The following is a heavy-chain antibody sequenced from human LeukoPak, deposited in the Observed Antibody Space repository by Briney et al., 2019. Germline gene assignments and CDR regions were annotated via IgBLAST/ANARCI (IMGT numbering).Heavy chain of an antibody. CDR1: GFTFSLYA. D-gene: IGHD3-10*01. Sequence: PGGSLRLTCAAPGFTFSLYAMHRVRQAPGKGLQWVAVISYDGNHKYYADSVRGRITISRDNSKNTVDMQMSSLRTEDTAVYYCARVHGSGQIDYWGQGTLVTVSS. J-gene: IGHJ4*02. V-gene: IGHV3-30-3*01. CDR2: ISYDGNHK. CDR3: ARVHGSGQIDY.